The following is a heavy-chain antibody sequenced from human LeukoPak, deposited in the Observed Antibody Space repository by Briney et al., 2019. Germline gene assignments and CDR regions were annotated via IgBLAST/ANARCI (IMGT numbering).Heavy chain of an antibody. CDR3: ARGPSGYDWGAPAYFLDY. J-gene: IGHJ4*02. D-gene: IGHD5-12*01. CDR2: IYYSGST. V-gene: IGHV4-59*01. Sequence: SETLSLTCTVSGGSISSYYWSWIRQPPGKGLEWIGYIYYSGSTNYNPSLKSRVTISVDTSKNQFSLKLSSVTAADTAVYYCARGPSGYDWGAPAYFLDYWGQGTLVTVSS. CDR1: GGSISSYY.